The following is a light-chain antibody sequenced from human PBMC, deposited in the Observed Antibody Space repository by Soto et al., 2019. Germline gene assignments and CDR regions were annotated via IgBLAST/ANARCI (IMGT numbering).Light chain of an antibody. CDR2: DVS. CDR3: SSYTSASTPLV. J-gene: IGLJ2*01. Sequence: QSALTQPASVSGSPGQSITISCTGTGSDVGGYNYVSWYQQHPGKAPKVMIYDVSNRPSGVSNRFSGSKSGNTASLTISGLQAEDESDYYCSSYTSASTPLVVGGGTKVTVL. V-gene: IGLV2-14*01. CDR1: GSDVGGYNY.